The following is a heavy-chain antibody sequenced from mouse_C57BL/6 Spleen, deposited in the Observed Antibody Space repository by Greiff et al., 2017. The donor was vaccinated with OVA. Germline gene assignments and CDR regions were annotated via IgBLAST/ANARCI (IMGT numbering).Heavy chain of an antibody. V-gene: IGHV1-74*01. Sequence: QVQLKQPGAELVKPGASVKVSCKASGYTFTSYWMHWVKQRPGQGLEWIGRIHPSDSDTNYNQKFKGKATLTVDKSSSTAYMQLSSLTSEDSAVYYCAIYYGYDGYFDYWGQGTTLTVSS. D-gene: IGHD2-2*01. CDR1: GYTFTSYW. J-gene: IGHJ2*01. CDR3: AIYYGYDGYFDY. CDR2: IHPSDSDT.